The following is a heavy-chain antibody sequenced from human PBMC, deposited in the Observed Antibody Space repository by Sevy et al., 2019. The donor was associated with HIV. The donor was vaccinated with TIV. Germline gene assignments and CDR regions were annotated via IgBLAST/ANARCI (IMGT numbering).Heavy chain of an antibody. V-gene: IGHV3-30*04. CDR3: ARDGIAAAGTEGFDY. J-gene: IGHJ4*02. CDR2: ISYDGSNK. Sequence: GGSLRLSCAASGFTFSSYAMHWVRQAPGKGLEWVAVISYDGSNKYYADSVKGRFTISRDNSKNTLYLQMNSLGAEDTAVYYCARDGIAAAGTEGFDYWGQGTLVTVSS. CDR1: GFTFSSYA. D-gene: IGHD6-13*01.